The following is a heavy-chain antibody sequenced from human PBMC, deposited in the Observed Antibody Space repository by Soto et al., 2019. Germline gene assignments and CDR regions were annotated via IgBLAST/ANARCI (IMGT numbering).Heavy chain of an antibody. V-gene: IGHV1-18*01. CDR2: ISTYNGNT. J-gene: IGHJ4*02. CDR3: AKDIMDILTGYPPGPFDY. CDR1: GYTFTSYG. Sequence: QVQLVQSGAEVKKPGASVKVSCKASGYTFTSYGISWVRQAPGQGLEWMGWISTYNGNTNYAQKLQGRVTMTTDTSTSTAYMELRSLRSDDTAVYYCAKDIMDILTGYPPGPFDYWGQGTLVTVSS. D-gene: IGHD3-9*01.